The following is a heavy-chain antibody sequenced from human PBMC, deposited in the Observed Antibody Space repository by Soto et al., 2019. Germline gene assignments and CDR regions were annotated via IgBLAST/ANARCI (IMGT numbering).Heavy chain of an antibody. CDR1: GYTFTSYG. J-gene: IGHJ4*02. CDR2: ISAYNGNT. CDR3: ATDCSGGSCYSFPFDY. D-gene: IGHD2-15*01. Sequence: ASVKVSCKASGYTFTSYGISWVRQAPGQGLEWMGWISAYNGNTNYAQKLQGRVTMTTDTSTSTAYMELRSLRSDDTAVYYCATDCSGGSCYSFPFDYWGQGTLVTVSS. V-gene: IGHV1-18*01.